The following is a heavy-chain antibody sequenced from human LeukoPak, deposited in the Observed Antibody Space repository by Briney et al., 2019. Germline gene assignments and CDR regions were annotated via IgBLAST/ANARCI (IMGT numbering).Heavy chain of an antibody. CDR3: ATHSDFGSGCYRWFDP. Sequence: GGSLRLSCAASGFTFRSYAMSWVRQAPGKGLEWVSTTSDSGGSTYYADSVKGRFTISRDNFKNTLYLQMNSLRADDTAVYYCATHSDFGSGCYRWFDPWGQGTLVIVSS. D-gene: IGHD3-10*01. J-gene: IGHJ5*02. V-gene: IGHV3-23*01. CDR2: TSDSGGST. CDR1: GFTFRSYA.